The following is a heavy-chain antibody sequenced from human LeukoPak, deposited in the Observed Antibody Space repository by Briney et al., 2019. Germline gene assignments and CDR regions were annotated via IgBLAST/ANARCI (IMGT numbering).Heavy chain of an antibody. Sequence: SQTLSLTCAISGDSVSTNSAAWNWNRQSPSRGLEWLGRTYFGSKWYNDYAVSVKSRIAINPDASKNQFSLQLNSVTPEDTAIYYCARGWLRTGFDYWGQGTLVTVSS. V-gene: IGHV6-1*01. D-gene: IGHD5-12*01. J-gene: IGHJ4*02. CDR2: TYFGSKWYN. CDR1: GDSVSTNSAA. CDR3: ARGWLRTGFDY.